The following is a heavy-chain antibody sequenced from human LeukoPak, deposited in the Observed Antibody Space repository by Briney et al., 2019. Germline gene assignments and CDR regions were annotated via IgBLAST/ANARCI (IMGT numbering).Heavy chain of an antibody. J-gene: IGHJ4*02. V-gene: IGHV3-48*04. CDR2: ISSSSSTI. D-gene: IGHD4-11*01. CDR3: APIYSNGPFDY. CDR1: GFTFSSYS. Sequence: GGSLRLSCAASGFTFSSYSMNWVRQAPGKGLEWVSSISSSSSTIDYADSVKGRFTISRDNAKNSLYLQMNSLRAEDTAVYYCAPIYSNGPFDYWGQGTLVTVSS.